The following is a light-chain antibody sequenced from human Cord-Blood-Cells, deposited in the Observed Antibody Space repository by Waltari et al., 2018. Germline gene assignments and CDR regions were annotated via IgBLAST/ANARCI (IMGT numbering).Light chain of an antibody. CDR1: SSDGGGYNY. CDR2: EVS. CDR3: SSYAGSNNFVV. V-gene: IGLV2-8*01. Sequence: QSDLTQPPSAYGSPGQSVTISCTGTSSDGGGYNYVSWYQQHPGKAPKLMIYEVSKRPSGVPDRFSGSKSGNTASLTVSGLQAEDEADYYCSSYAGSNNFVVFGGGTKLTVL. J-gene: IGLJ2*01.